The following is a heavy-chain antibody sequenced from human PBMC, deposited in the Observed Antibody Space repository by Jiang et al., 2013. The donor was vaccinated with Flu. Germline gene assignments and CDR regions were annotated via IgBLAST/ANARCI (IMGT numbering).Heavy chain of an antibody. CDR2: PGDSDT. J-gene: IGHJ4*02. D-gene: IGHD6-13*01. V-gene: IGHV5-51*01. Sequence: PGDSDTRYSPSFQGQVTISADKSISTAYLQWSSLKASDTAMYYCARQQGSSWPFDYWGQGTLVTVSS. CDR3: ARQQGSSWPFDY.